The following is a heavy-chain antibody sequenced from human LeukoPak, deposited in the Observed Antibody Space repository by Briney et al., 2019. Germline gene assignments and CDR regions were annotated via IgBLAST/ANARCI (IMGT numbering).Heavy chain of an antibody. V-gene: IGHV3-23*01. J-gene: IGHJ5*02. Sequence: GGSLRLSCAASGSTFSNYAMYWVRQAPGKGLEWVSYINASGGAKYYADSVKGRFTISRDNSKNTFYLQMNSLRAEDTAVYSCAKGSGSGWYGWFAPWGQGTLVTVSS. CDR1: GSTFSNYA. CDR2: INASGGAK. CDR3: AKGSGSGWYGWFAP. D-gene: IGHD6-19*01.